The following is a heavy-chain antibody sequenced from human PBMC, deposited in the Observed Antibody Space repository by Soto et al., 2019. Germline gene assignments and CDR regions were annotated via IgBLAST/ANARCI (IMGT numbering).Heavy chain of an antibody. V-gene: IGHV3-23*01. J-gene: IGHJ4*02. D-gene: IGHD6-19*01. CDR3: AKDRAVVGTRTSGGFDY. Sequence: EVQLLESGGGLVQPGGSLGLSCVASGFTFSNYDMNWVRQAPGKGLEWVSYISGSGDDTDYADSVKGRFTISRDSSKNTLYLQMNSLRAEDTALYYCAKDRAVVGTRTSGGFDYWGQGTLVTVSS. CDR2: ISGSGDDT. CDR1: GFTFSNYD.